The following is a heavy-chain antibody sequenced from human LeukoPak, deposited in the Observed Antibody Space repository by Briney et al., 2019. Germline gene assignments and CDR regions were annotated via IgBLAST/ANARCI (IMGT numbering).Heavy chain of an antibody. V-gene: IGHV1-2*02. Sequence: ASVKVSCKASGYIFTGYYMHWVRQAPGQGLEWMGWINPNSGDTNYAQKFQGRVTMTRDTSISTAYMELSRLRSDDTAVYYCARVNCGGDCYSDRGAFDIWGQGTMVTVSS. CDR3: ARVNCGGDCYSDRGAFDI. D-gene: IGHD2-21*02. J-gene: IGHJ3*02. CDR2: INPNSGDT. CDR1: GYIFTGYY.